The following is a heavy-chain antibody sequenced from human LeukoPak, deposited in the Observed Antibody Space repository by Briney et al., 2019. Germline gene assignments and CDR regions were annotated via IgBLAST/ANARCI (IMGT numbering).Heavy chain of an antibody. D-gene: IGHD3-22*01. J-gene: IGHJ4*02. V-gene: IGHV3-23*01. CDR3: AKHPYYYDSSGHIGY. CDR1: GFTFSSYA. CDR2: ISGSGGST. Sequence: GGSLRLSCAASGFTFSSYAMSWVRQPPGKGLEWVAAISGSGGSTYYADSVKGRFTISRDNSKNTLYLQMNSLRAEDTAVYYCAKHPYYYDSSGHIGYWGQGTLVTVSS.